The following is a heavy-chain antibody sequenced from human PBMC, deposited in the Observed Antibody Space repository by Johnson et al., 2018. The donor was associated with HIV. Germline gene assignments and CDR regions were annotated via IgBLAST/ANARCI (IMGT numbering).Heavy chain of an antibody. V-gene: IGHV3-23*04. CDR1: GFTFSSYA. CDR3: ARKGSSGFGGIDAFDI. J-gene: IGHJ3*02. D-gene: IGHD3-22*01. Sequence: VQLVESGGGVVQPGRSLRLSCAASGFTFSSYAMHWVRQAPGKGLEWVSAISGSGGSTYYADSVKGRFTISRDNSKNNLYLQMNSLRVEDTAVYYCARKGSSGFGGIDAFDIWGQGTMVTVSS. CDR2: ISGSGGST.